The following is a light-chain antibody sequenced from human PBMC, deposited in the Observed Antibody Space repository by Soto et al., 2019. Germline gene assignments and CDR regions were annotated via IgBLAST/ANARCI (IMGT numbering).Light chain of an antibody. J-gene: IGKJ1*01. CDR1: QSVRSSF. CDR2: GAS. V-gene: IGKV3-20*01. Sequence: EIELTQSPGTLSLVPGQRATLSCRASQSVRSSFLAWLQQKPGQPPRLLIYGASIRAPGIPDRFSGSGSGTDFTLTISRLEPEDFAVYYCQQYHRSPRTFGQGTKVEIK. CDR3: QQYHRSPRT.